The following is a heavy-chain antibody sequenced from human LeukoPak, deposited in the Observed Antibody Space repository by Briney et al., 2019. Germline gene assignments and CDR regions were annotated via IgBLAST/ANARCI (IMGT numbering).Heavy chain of an antibody. Sequence: GGSLRLSCAASGFNYSSYTMNWVRQAPGMGLEWLSYISASRGITYYADSVKGRFTTSRDNSKNTLYLQMNSLRAEDTAVYYCATRGSSGSSFDYWGQGTLVTVSS. J-gene: IGHJ4*02. CDR1: GFNYSSYT. D-gene: IGHD6-6*01. CDR2: ISASRGIT. V-gene: IGHV3-48*01. CDR3: ATRGSSGSSFDY.